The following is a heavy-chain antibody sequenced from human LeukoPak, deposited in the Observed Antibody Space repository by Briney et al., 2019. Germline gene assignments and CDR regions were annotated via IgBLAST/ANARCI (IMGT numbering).Heavy chain of an antibody. CDR2: INSDGSST. CDR1: GFTFSSYW. J-gene: IGHJ6*03. D-gene: IGHD6-19*01. V-gene: IGHV3-74*01. Sequence: GGSLRLSCAASGFTFSSYWMHWVRQAPGKGLVWVSRINSDGSSTSYADSVKGRFTISRDNAKNTLNLQMNSLTAEDTALYYCARDHYSSGWYSYYYYMDVWGKGTTVTISS. CDR3: ARDHYSSGWYSYYYYMDV.